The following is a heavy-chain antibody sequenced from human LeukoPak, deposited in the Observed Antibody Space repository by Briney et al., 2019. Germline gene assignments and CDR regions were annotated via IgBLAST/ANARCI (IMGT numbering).Heavy chain of an antibody. Sequence: PSETLSLTCAVSGGSISSSNWWSWVRQPPGKGLEWIGEIYHSGSTNYNPSLKSRVTISVDKSKNQFSLKLSSVTAADTAVYYCARGYVAAAAAYYFDYWGQGTLVTVSS. D-gene: IGHD6-13*01. CDR2: IYHSGST. V-gene: IGHV4-4*02. CDR3: ARGYVAAAAAYYFDY. CDR1: GGSISSSNW. J-gene: IGHJ4*02.